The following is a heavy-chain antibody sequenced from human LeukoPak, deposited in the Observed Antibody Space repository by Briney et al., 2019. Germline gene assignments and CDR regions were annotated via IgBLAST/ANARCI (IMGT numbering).Heavy chain of an antibody. V-gene: IGHV5-51*01. CDR2: IYPGDSDT. CDR1: GYSFTSYW. CDR3: ARRGGSYYSRYFDL. J-gene: IGHJ2*01. Sequence: GESLKISCKGSGYSFTSYWIGWVRPMPGKGLEWMVIIYPGDSDTRYSPSFQGQVTISADKSISTAHPQWSSLKASDTAMYYCARRGGSYYSRYFDLWGRGTLVTVSS. D-gene: IGHD1-26*01.